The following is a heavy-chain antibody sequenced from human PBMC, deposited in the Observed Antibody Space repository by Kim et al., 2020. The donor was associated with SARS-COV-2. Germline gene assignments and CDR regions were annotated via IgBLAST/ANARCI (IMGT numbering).Heavy chain of an antibody. CDR3: ARDWGYCTDGVCRNLNWFDP. V-gene: IGHV1-69*13. CDR2: IIPIFDTA. Sequence: SVKVSCKASGGTFSSYAISWVRQAPGQGLEWMGGIIPIFDTANYAQKFQGRVTITADESTSTASMELRSLRSEDTAVYYCARDWGYCTDGVCRNLNWFDPWGQGTLVTVSS. D-gene: IGHD2-8*01. CDR1: GGTFSSYA. J-gene: IGHJ5*02.